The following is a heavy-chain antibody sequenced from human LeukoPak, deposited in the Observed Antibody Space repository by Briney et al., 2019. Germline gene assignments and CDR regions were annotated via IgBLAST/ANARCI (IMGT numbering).Heavy chain of an antibody. CDR3: AKADDNRRPFPFDY. J-gene: IGHJ4*02. D-gene: IGHD2/OR15-2a*01. CDR1: GFTFSNYA. V-gene: IGHV3-30-3*01. Sequence: QTGGSLRLSCATSGFTFSNYAMYWVRQAPGKGLEWVSLISYDGSNKYYTDSVKGRFTISRDNSKNTLYLQMDTLRAEDTAFYYCAKADDNRRPFPFDYWGQGTLVTVSS. CDR2: ISYDGSNK.